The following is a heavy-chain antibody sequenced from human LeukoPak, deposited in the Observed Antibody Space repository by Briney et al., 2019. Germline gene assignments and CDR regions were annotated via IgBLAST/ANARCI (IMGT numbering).Heavy chain of an antibody. Sequence: GGSLRLSCAASGFTFSSYGMHWVRQAPGKGLEWVAVISYDGSNKYYADSVKGRFTISRDNSKNTLYLQMNSLRAEDTAVYYCRAGPLLMDGMDVWGKGTTVTVSS. CDR3: RAGPLLMDGMDV. J-gene: IGHJ6*04. CDR2: ISYDGSNK. CDR1: GFTFSSYG. V-gene: IGHV3-30*03. D-gene: IGHD2-8*01.